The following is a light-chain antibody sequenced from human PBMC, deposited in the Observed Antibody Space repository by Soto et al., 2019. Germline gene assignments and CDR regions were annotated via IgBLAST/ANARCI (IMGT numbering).Light chain of an antibody. Sequence: QSALTQPASVSGSPGQSITISCTGTSSDIGVYDYVSWYQQHPGKAPKLIIYEVTNRPSGLSNRFSGSKSDNMASLTISGLQAEDEADYYCQAYDYSLTASVFGGGTKLTVL. J-gene: IGLJ3*02. CDR1: SSDIGVYDY. CDR3: QAYDYSLTASV. CDR2: EVT. V-gene: IGLV2-14*01.